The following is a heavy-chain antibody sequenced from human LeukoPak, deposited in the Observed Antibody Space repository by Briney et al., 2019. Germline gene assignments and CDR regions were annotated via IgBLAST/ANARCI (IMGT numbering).Heavy chain of an antibody. J-gene: IGHJ6*02. CDR1: GFTFSSYS. Sequence: PGGSLRLSCAASGFTFSSYSMTWVRQAPGKGLEWVSSISSSSSYIYYADSVKGRFTISRDNAKNSLYLQMNSLRAEDTAVYYCARDEGYCSSTSCPHGMGVWGQGTTVTVSS. CDR3: ARDEGYCSSTSCPHGMGV. CDR2: ISSSSSYI. D-gene: IGHD2-2*01. V-gene: IGHV3-21*01.